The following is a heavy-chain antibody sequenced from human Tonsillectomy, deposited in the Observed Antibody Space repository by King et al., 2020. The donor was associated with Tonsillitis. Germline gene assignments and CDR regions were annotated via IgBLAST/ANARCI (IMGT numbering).Heavy chain of an antibody. CDR3: ATNAMAIERSAYRDFRH. CDR1: GDTFTGHF. V-gene: IGHV1-2*02. J-gene: IGHJ1*01. CDR2: INPNSGDT. Sequence: QLVQSGAELRKPGASVTVSCRTSGDTFTGHFVHWVRQAPGQGLEWMGWINPNSGDTNYAQNFQGRVTLSGDVSSTTAYMGLSSLRPDDTAVYYCATNAMAIERSAYRDFRHWGQGTLVTVSS. D-gene: IGHD2-8*01.